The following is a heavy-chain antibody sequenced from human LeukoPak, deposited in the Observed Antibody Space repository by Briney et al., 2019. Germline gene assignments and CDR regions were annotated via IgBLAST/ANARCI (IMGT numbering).Heavy chain of an antibody. Sequence: GGSLRLSCAASGFTFSSYGMHWVRQAPGKGLERVAVISYDGSNKYYADSVKGRFTISRDNSKNTLYLQMNSLRAEDTAVYYCVIGGTFDYWGQGTLVTVSS. CDR3: VIGGTFDY. CDR2: ISYDGSNK. V-gene: IGHV3-30*03. J-gene: IGHJ4*02. CDR1: GFTFSSYG.